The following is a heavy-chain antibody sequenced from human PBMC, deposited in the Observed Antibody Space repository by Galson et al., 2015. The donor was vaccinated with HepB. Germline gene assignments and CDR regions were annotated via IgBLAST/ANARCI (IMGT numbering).Heavy chain of an antibody. CDR3: AKWLRLGGGAFDI. D-gene: IGHD5-12*01. Sequence: SETLSLTCTVSGGSISSYYWSWVRQPPGKGLEWIGYIYYSGSTNYNPSLKSRVTISVDTCKNQFSLKLSSVTAADTAVYYCAKWLRLGGGAFDIWGQGTMVTVSS. V-gene: IGHV4-59*01. J-gene: IGHJ3*02. CDR2: IYYSGST. CDR1: GGSISSYY.